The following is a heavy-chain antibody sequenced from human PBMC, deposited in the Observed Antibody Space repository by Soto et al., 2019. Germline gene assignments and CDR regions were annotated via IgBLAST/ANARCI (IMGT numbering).Heavy chain of an antibody. CDR2: ISYDGSNK. Sequence: QVQLVESGGGVVQPGRSLRLSCAASGFTVSSYGMHWVRQAPGKGLEWVAVISYDGSNKYYADSVNGRFTISRDNSKNTLYLQMNSLRAEDTAVYYCAKDREMATILWYWGQGTLVTVSS. J-gene: IGHJ4*02. V-gene: IGHV3-30*18. CDR1: GFTVSSYG. CDR3: AKDREMATILWY. D-gene: IGHD5-12*01.